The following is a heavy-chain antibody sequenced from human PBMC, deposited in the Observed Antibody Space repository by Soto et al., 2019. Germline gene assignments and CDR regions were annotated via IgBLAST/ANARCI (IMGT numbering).Heavy chain of an antibody. J-gene: IGHJ4*02. CDR2: IYPGDSDT. CDR3: ARHGFGYGGSSSGRGLDY. D-gene: IGHD2-15*01. V-gene: IGHV5-51*01. Sequence: GESLKISCKGSGYSFNSDWIGWVRQMPGKGLEWMGIIYPGDSDTKYSPSFQGQVTISADKSISTAYLQWSSLKASDTAMYYCARHGFGYGGSSSGRGLDYWGQGTLVTVSS. CDR1: GYSFNSDW.